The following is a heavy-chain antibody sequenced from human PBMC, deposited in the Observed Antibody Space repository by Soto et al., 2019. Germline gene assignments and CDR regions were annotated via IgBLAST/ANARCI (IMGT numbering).Heavy chain of an antibody. CDR3: ARRGEHPFDH. J-gene: IGHJ4*02. CDR1: GYTFTNYV. V-gene: IGHV1-18*01. CDR2: ISPLNGNT. D-gene: IGHD6-25*01. Sequence: QVQLVQSGAEVKKPGASVKVSCTASGYTFTNYVINWVRQAPGQGLEWMGWISPLNGNTKYAQKVQGRVTVTTDTSTNTVYMELSGLRYDDTALYFCARRGEHPFDHWGQGSLVTVSS.